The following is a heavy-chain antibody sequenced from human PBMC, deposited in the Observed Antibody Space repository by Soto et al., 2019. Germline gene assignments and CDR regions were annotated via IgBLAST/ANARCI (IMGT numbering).Heavy chain of an antibody. D-gene: IGHD6-25*01. CDR3: ARASIAAADAKSLSDY. V-gene: IGHV1-18*01. CDR2: IRAYNGNT. J-gene: IGHJ4*02. CDR1: GYTFTSYG. Sequence: QVQLVQSGAEVKKPGASVKVSCKASGYTFTSYGISWVRQAPGQGREWMGWIRAYNGNTNYAQKLQGRVTMTTDTATSTAYMELRSLRSDDTAVYYCARASIAAADAKSLSDYWGQGTLVTVSS.